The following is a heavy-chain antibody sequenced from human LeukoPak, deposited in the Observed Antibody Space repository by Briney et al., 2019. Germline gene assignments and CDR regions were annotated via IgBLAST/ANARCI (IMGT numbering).Heavy chain of an antibody. CDR2: IEQDGGEK. CDR1: GFTFSNYW. V-gene: IGHV3-7*01. Sequence: GGSLRLSCAASGFTFSNYWMSWVCQAPGKGLEWVANIEQDGGEKNYVDSVKGRFTISRDNARNSLYLQMNSLRAEDTAVYYCARDRGYSTFDYWGQGTLVTVSS. CDR3: ARDRGYSTFDY. D-gene: IGHD4-23*01. J-gene: IGHJ4*02.